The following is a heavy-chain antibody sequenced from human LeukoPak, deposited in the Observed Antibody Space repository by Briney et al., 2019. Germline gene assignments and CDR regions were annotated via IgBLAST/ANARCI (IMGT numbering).Heavy chain of an antibody. J-gene: IGHJ4*02. CDR1: GYTFTGYY. V-gene: IGHV1-2*02. D-gene: IGHD5-12*01. Sequence: ASVKVSCKASGYTFTGYYMHWVRQAPGQGLEWMGWINPNSGGTNYAQKFQGRVTMTRDTSISTAYMELSRLRSDDTAVYYCARDLDIVATIDYFDYWGQGTLVTVSS. CDR2: INPNSGGT. CDR3: ARDLDIVATIDYFDY.